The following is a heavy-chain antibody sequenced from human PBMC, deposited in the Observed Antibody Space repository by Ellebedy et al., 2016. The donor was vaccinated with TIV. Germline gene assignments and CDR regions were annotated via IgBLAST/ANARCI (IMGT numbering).Heavy chain of an antibody. CDR1: GFTFTNYN. D-gene: IGHD3-9*01. J-gene: IGHJ6*02. V-gene: IGHV3-21*01. Sequence: GESLKISCAASGFTFTNYNLNWVRQAPGKGLEWVSSISSRSNYIYYADSVKGRFTISRDNPKNSLYLQMNSLRFDDTAVYYCARAGGAMTGTGSGMDVWGQGITVTVPS. CDR2: ISSRSNYI. CDR3: ARAGGAMTGTGSGMDV.